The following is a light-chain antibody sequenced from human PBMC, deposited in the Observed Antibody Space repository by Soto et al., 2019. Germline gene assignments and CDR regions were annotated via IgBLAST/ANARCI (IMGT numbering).Light chain of an antibody. CDR1: QSVSSN. V-gene: IGKV3-20*01. J-gene: IGKJ5*01. CDR2: DTS. CDR3: QQYGTSEII. Sequence: EIVLTHSQDTLSLSPGEGATLSSRASQSVSSNLAWYQQKPGQAPRLLIYDTSSRASGIPDRFSGSGSGTDSTLTISRLETEDFAVFYCQQYGTSEIIFGQGTRLEIK.